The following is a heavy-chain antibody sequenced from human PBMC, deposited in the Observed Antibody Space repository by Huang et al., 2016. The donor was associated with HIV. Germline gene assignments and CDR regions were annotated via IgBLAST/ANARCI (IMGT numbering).Heavy chain of an antibody. D-gene: IGHD2-15*01. CDR3: ATSTPDVGAGVLRSAFDI. V-gene: IGHV1-24*01. CDR2: FDPEAGET. CDR1: GYTVSELS. J-gene: IGHJ3*02. Sequence: QVQLVESGAELKKPGASVRVSCKVSGYTVSELSLHWVRQAPEKGLEGGGGFDPEAGETTYAQSLQGRVTRTEDPATDTAYMGLSSLRPEDTAVYYCATSTPDVGAGVLRSAFDIWGQGTMVTVSS.